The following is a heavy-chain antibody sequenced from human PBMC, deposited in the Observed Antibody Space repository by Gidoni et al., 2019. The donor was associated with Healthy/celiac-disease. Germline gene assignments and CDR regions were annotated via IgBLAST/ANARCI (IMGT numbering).Heavy chain of an antibody. CDR2: INPSGGST. Sequence: QVQLVQSGAEVKKPGASVKVSCKASGYTFTSYYMHWVRQAPGQGLEWMEIINPSGGSTSYATEFQGRVTMNRDTSTSTVYMELGSLRSEDTAVYYCARDPPVNIYDSSGYGSLYYFDYWGQGTLVTVSS. CDR3: ARDPPVNIYDSSGYGSLYYFDY. V-gene: IGHV1-46*01. J-gene: IGHJ4*02. CDR1: GYTFTSYY. D-gene: IGHD3-22*01.